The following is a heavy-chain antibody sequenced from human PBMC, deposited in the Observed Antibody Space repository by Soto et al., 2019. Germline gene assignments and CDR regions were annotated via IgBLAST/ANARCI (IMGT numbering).Heavy chain of an antibody. Sequence: GGSLRLSCAASGFTFSGSAMHWVRQASGKGLEWVGRIRSKANSYATAYAASVKGRFTISRDDSKNTAYLQMNSLKTEDTAVYYCTSYRYCTNGVCLNYGMDVWGQGTTVTVSS. V-gene: IGHV3-73*01. CDR1: GFTFSGSA. CDR3: TSYRYCTNGVCLNYGMDV. CDR2: IRSKANSYAT. J-gene: IGHJ6*02. D-gene: IGHD2-8*01.